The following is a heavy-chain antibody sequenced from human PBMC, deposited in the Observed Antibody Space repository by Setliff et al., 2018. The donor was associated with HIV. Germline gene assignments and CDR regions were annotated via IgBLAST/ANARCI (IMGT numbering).Heavy chain of an antibody. J-gene: IGHJ4*02. V-gene: IGHV4-34*09. D-gene: IGHD3-22*01. CDR1: GGSFSDYF. CDR2: INHSGTT. CDR3: ATARADSSGSVGDY. Sequence: SETLSLTCAVYGGSFSDYFWTWIRQSPGKGLEWIGDINHSGTTYYNPSLKSRLTISVATSKNQFSLRLSSVTAADTAVYYCATARADSSGSVGDYWGQGTLVTVSS.